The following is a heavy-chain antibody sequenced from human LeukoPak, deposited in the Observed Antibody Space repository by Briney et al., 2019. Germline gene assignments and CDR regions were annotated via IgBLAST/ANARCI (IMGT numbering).Heavy chain of an antibody. D-gene: IGHD6-13*01. CDR3: ARGTYSSSWYGDYYYYYMDV. CDR1: GYTFTGYY. CDR2: INPNSGGT. V-gene: IGHV1-2*02. Sequence: ASVKVSCKASGYTFTGYYMHWVRQAPGQGLEWMGWINPNSGGTNYAQKFQGRVTMTRDTSISTAYMELSRLRSDDTAAYYCARGTYSSSWYGDYYYYYMDVWGKGTTVTVSS. J-gene: IGHJ6*03.